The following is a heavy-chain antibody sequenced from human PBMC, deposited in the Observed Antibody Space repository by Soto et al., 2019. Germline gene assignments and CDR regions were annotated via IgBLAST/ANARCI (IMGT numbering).Heavy chain of an antibody. J-gene: IGHJ4*02. D-gene: IGHD5-18*01. CDR2: IYPGDSDT. V-gene: IGHV5-51*01. Sequence: PGESLKISCKGSGYSFTSYWIGWVRQMPGKGLEGMGIIYPGDSDTRYSPSFQGQVTISADKSISTAYLQWSSLKASDAAMYYCARAPFVDTAMVTGGHFDYWGQGTLVTVSS. CDR1: GYSFTSYW. CDR3: ARAPFVDTAMVTGGHFDY.